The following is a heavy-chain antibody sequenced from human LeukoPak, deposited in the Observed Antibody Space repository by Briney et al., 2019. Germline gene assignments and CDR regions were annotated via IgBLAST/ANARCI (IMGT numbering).Heavy chain of an antibody. CDR3: TTKAPPQYGMDV. CDR2: VKSKTDGGTT. Sequence: GGSLRLSCAASGFTFSSYAMSWVRQAPGKGLEWVGRVKSKTDGGTTYYAAPVKGRFTISRDDSKNTLYLQMNSLKTEDTAVYYCTTKAPPQYGMDVWGQGTTVTVSS. CDR1: GFTFSSYA. J-gene: IGHJ6*02. V-gene: IGHV3-15*01.